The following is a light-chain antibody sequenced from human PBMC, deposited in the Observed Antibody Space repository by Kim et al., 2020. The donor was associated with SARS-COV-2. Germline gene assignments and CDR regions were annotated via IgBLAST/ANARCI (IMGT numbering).Light chain of an antibody. CDR1: QSVSSSY. J-gene: IGKJ2*01. Sequence: LSPGERATLSCRASQSVSSSYLAWYQQKPGQAPRLLIYVASSRATGIPDRFSGSGSGTDFTLTISRLESEDFAVYYCQQYGSSPYTFGQGTKLEI. CDR2: VAS. V-gene: IGKV3-20*01. CDR3: QQYGSSPYT.